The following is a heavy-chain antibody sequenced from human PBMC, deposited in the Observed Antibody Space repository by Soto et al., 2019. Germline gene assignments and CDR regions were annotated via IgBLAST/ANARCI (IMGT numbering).Heavy chain of an antibody. CDR3: AKGQGFVVVPAATTGTTGAVAFDI. Sequence: GGSLRLSCAASGFTLSSYGMSWVRQAPGKGLEWVSAISGSGGSTYYADSVKGRFTISRDNSKNTLYLQMNSLRAEDTAVYYCAKGQGFVVVPAATTGTTGAVAFDIWGQATMVTVSS. CDR2: ISGSGGST. CDR1: GFTLSSYG. D-gene: IGHD2-2*01. V-gene: IGHV3-23*01. J-gene: IGHJ3*02.